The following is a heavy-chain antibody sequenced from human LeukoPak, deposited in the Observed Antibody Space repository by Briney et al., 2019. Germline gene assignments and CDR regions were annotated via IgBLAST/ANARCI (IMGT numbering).Heavy chain of an antibody. V-gene: IGHV4-34*01. D-gene: IGHD3-22*01. J-gene: IGHJ3*02. CDR1: GGSFSVYY. Sequence: SETLSLTCAVYGGSFSVYYWSWIRQPPGKGLEWIGEINHSGSTNYNPSLKSRVTISVDTSKNQFSLKLSSVTAADTAVYYCARRYYYYDSSGYYYFTSAFDIWGQGTMVTVSS. CDR2: INHSGST. CDR3: ARRYYYYDSSGYYYFTSAFDI.